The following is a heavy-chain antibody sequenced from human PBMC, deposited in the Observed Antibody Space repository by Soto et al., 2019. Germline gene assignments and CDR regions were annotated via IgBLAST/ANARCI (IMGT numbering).Heavy chain of an antibody. D-gene: IGHD4-4*01. CDR3: ARGSDYRRRYWDFEL. CDR2: MNPNSGNT. J-gene: IGHJ2*01. Sequence: QVQLVPSGAEVTKPGASVKVSGKAPDNPFPGYDSNWVRQPAGQGLEGMGWMNPNSGNTGFAQKFQGRVTMTINTSISTAYMELSSLRSDDTAVYYCARGSDYRRRYWDFELWGRGTLVTVSS. CDR1: DNPFPGYD. V-gene: IGHV1-8*01.